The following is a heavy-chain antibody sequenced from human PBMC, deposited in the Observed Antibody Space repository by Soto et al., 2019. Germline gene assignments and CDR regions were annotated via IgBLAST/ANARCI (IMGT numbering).Heavy chain of an antibody. J-gene: IGHJ4*02. CDR1: GFTFSSYA. V-gene: IGHV3-30-3*01. Sequence: QVQLVESGGGVVQPGRSLRLSCAASGFTFSSYAMHWVRQAPGKGLEWVAVISYDGSNKYYADSVKGRFTISRDNSKNALYLQMNSLRAEDTAVYYCARDPPGKWLLTEGDYWGQGTLVTVSS. CDR2: ISYDGSNK. CDR3: ARDPPGKWLLTEGDY. D-gene: IGHD3-22*01.